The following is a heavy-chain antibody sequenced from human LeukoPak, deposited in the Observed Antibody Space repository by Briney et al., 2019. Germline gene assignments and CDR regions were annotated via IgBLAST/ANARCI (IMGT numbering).Heavy chain of an antibody. CDR3: ARAVGGIAAADAFDI. CDR1: GGSISSYY. Sequence: PSETLSLTCTVSGGSISSYYWSWIRQPPGKGLEWIGYIYYSGSTNYNPSLKSRVTISVDTSKNQLSLKLSSVTAADTAVYYCARAVGGIAAADAFDIWGQGTMVTVSS. V-gene: IGHV4-59*01. CDR2: IYYSGST. D-gene: IGHD6-13*01. J-gene: IGHJ3*02.